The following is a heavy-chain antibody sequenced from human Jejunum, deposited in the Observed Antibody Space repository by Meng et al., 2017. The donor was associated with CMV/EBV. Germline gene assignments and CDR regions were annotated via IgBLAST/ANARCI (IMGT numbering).Heavy chain of an antibody. CDR1: FTSYT. D-gene: IGHD2-2*01. CDR2: TSTHSTYI. J-gene: IGHJ4*02. V-gene: IGHV3-21*01. Sequence: FTSYTMSWVRQVPGKGLEWVSSTSTHSTYISYADSVKGRFTISRDNAKNSLYLQVDSLRAEDTAVYYCASGFCGSTTCYREFDYWGQGTLVTVSS. CDR3: ASGFCGSTTCYREFDY.